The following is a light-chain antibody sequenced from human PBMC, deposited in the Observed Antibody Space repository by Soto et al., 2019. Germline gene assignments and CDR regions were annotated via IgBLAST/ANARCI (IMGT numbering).Light chain of an antibody. J-gene: IGKJ1*01. CDR2: GAS. Sequence: EIVLTQSPGTLSLSPGERATLSCRASQSISSSYLAWYQQKPGQAPRLLIYGASSRATGIPDRFSRSGSGTDFALTISRLEPEDFAGYYCQQYDSSPRTFGQGNKVEI. CDR3: QQYDSSPRT. CDR1: QSISSSY. V-gene: IGKV3-20*01.